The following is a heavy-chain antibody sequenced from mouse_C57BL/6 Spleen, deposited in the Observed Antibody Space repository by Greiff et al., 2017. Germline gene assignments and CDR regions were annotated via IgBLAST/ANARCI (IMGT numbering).Heavy chain of an antibody. V-gene: IGHV1-69*01. Sequence: QVQLQQPGAELVMPGPSVKLSCKASGYTFTSYWMHWVKQRPGQGREWIGEIDPSDSYTNYNQKFKSKSTLTVDKSSSTAYMQFSSLTSEDSAVYYCARWLLPYAMDYWGQGTSVTVSS. J-gene: IGHJ4*01. D-gene: IGHD2-3*01. CDR3: ARWLLPYAMDY. CDR1: GYTFTSYW. CDR2: IDPSDSYT.